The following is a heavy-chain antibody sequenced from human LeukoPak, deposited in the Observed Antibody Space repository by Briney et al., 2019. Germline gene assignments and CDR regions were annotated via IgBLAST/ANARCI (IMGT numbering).Heavy chain of an antibody. CDR3: ARTQVPPYYYDSSCYFTL. J-gene: IGHJ4*02. Sequence: GGSLRLSCAASGFTFSSYSMNWVRQAPGKGLEWNSYISSSSSVIYYADSVKGRFTVSRDNSKNTLYLQMNSLRAEDTAVYYCARTQVPPYYYDSSCYFTLWGQGTLVTVSS. D-gene: IGHD3-22*01. CDR1: GFTFSSYS. V-gene: IGHV3-48*01. CDR2: ISSSSSVI.